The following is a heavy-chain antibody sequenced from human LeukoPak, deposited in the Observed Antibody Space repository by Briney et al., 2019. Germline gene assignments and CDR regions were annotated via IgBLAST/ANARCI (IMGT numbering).Heavy chain of an antibody. CDR1: GGTFSSYA. D-gene: IGHD1-14*01. V-gene: IGHV1-69*04. CDR2: IIPILGIA. Sequence: SVKVSCKASGGTFSSYAISWVRQAPGQGLEWMGRIIPILGIANYAQKFQGRVTITADKSTTTAYMELSSLRSEDTAVYYCARLGTHYYYYGMDVWGQGTTVTVSS. CDR3: ARLGTHYYYYGMDV. J-gene: IGHJ6*02.